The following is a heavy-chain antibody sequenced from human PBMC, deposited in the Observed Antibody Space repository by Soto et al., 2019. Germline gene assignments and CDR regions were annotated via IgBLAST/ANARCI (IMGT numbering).Heavy chain of an antibody. V-gene: IGHV1-3*01. J-gene: IGHJ6*02. Sequence: ASVKVSCKASGYTFTSYAMHWVRQAPGQRLEWMGWINAGNGNTKYSQKFQGRVTITRDTSASTAYMEPSSLRSEDTAVYYCARGPRITIFGVVGDYYGMDVWGQGTTVTVSS. CDR2: INAGNGNT. CDR3: ARGPRITIFGVVGDYYGMDV. D-gene: IGHD3-3*01. CDR1: GYTFTSYA.